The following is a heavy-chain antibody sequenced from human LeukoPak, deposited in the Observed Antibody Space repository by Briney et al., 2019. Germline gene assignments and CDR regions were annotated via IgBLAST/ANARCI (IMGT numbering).Heavy chain of an antibody. V-gene: IGHV3-23*01. D-gene: IGHD6-13*01. CDR3: ARGAGPDAFDI. Sequence: PAGSLRLSCAASGFTFSSSAMSWVRQVPGKGLEWVSGISASGGSTYYADSVRGRFTISRDNSKNTLYLQMNSLRAEDTAVYYCARGAGPDAFDIWGQGTMVTVSS. CDR1: GFTFSSSA. J-gene: IGHJ3*02. CDR2: ISASGGST.